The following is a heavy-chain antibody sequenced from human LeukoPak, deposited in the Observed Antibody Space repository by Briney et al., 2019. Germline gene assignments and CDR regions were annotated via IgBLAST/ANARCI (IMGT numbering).Heavy chain of an antibody. V-gene: IGHV4-39*01. J-gene: IGHJ4*02. CDR1: GGSISSSSYY. Sequence: SSETLSLTCTVSGGSISSSSYYWGWIRQPPGKGLEWIGSIYYSGSTYYNPSLKSRVTISVDTSKNQFSLKLSSVTAADTAVYYCARTSRSDSSSWIDYWGQGTLVTVSS. D-gene: IGHD6-13*01. CDR3: ARTSRSDSSSWIDY. CDR2: IYYSGST.